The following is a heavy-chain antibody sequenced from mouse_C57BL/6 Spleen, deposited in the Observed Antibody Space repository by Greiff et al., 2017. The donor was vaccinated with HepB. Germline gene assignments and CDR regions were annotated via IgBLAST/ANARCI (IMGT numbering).Heavy chain of an antibody. CDR2: ISSGSSTI. CDR1: GFTFSDYG. CDR3: AREDGYYKSWFAY. V-gene: IGHV5-17*01. J-gene: IGHJ3*01. D-gene: IGHD2-3*01. Sequence: EVKLVESGGGLVKPGGSLKLSCAASGFTFSDYGMHWVRQAPEKGLEWVAYISSGSSTIYYADTVKGRFTISRDNAKNTLFLQMTSLRSEDTAMYYWAREDGYYKSWFAYWGQGTLVTVSA.